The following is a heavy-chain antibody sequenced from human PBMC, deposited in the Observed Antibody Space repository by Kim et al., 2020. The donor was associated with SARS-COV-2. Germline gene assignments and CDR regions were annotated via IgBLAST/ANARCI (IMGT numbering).Heavy chain of an antibody. CDR2: ISGYNGNT. Sequence: ASVKVSCKASGYSFTSYGISWVRQAPGQGLEWMAWISGYNGNTDTAQKFQGRVIMTTDTSTGTAYMELTSLRSDDTAVYFCARDGMGATTFKDYWGQGTLVTVSS. CDR1: GYSFTSYG. CDR3: ARDGMGATTFKDY. J-gene: IGHJ4*02. D-gene: IGHD1-26*01. V-gene: IGHV1-18*01.